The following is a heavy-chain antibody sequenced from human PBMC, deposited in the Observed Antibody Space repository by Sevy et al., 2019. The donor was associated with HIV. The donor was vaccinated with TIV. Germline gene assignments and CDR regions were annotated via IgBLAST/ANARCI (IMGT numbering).Heavy chain of an antibody. CDR3: AREVLPGWLRYYFDY. Sequence: GGSQRLSCAASGFTFSSYAMHWVRQAPGKGLEWVAVISYDGSNKYYADSVKGRFTISRDNSKNTLYLQMNSLRAEDTAVYYCAREVLPGWLRYYFDYWGQGTLVTVSS. CDR1: GFTFSSYA. D-gene: IGHD5-12*01. V-gene: IGHV3-30-3*01. J-gene: IGHJ4*02. CDR2: ISYDGSNK.